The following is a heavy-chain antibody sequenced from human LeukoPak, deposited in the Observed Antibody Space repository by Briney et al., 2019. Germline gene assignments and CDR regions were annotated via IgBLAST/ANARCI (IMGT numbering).Heavy chain of an antibody. J-gene: IGHJ4*02. CDR1: GFTFISYA. CDR2: ISYDGSNK. D-gene: IGHD6-13*01. V-gene: IGHV3-30*04. Sequence: GGSLRLSCAASGFTFISYAMHWVRQAPGKGLEWVAVISYDGSNKYYADSVKGRFTISRDNSKNTLYLQMNSLRAEDTAVYYCARAQLVRGYFDYWGQGTLVTVSS. CDR3: ARAQLVRGYFDY.